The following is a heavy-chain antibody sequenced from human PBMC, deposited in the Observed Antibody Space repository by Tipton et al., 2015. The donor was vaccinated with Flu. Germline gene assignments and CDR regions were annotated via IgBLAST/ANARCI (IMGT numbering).Heavy chain of an antibody. CDR2: ISYDGSEE. V-gene: IGHV3-33*05. CDR3: ARDPSGYGFDY. J-gene: IGHJ4*02. Sequence: SLRLSCAASGFTFGSYGMHWVRQAPGKGLEWVALISYDGSEEYYAASVKGRFTISRGNSKNTLYLQMSNLRAEDTAVYYCARDPSGYGFDYWGQGTVVTGSS. D-gene: IGHD5-18*01. CDR1: GFTFGSYG.